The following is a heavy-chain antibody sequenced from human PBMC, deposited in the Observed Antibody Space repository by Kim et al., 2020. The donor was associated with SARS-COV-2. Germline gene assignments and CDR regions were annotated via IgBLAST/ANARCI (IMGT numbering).Heavy chain of an antibody. Sequence: GSESYYVNSEKDRFTISRDNAKNSLYLHMNCLRVEATAVYYCARSVFGDNYWGQGTLVSVSS. D-gene: IGHD3-10*02. CDR3: ARSVFGDNY. CDR2: GSES. V-gene: IGHV3-7*04. J-gene: IGHJ4*02.